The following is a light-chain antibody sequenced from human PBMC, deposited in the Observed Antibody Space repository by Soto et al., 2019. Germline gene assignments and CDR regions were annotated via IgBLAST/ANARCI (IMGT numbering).Light chain of an antibody. CDR3: HQSYSTPQT. V-gene: IGKV1-39*01. CDR1: QSMSRF. CDR2: GAS. Sequence: DMQVTQSIWSLGASVGDRLSFTYRASQSMSRFLIWYQQKPGKAAELLHYGASRLHSGVPSRFSGSASGKDFTLTISSLQHKDYETYYCHQSYSTPQTFGQGT. J-gene: IGKJ2*01.